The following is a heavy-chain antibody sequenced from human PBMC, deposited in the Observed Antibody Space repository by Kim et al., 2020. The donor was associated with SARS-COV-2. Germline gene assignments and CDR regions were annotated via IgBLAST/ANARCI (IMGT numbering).Heavy chain of an antibody. V-gene: IGHV3-33*05. CDR2: ISYDGNNK. D-gene: IGHD6-19*01. CDR3: ARDSVAFDY. J-gene: IGHJ4*02. CDR1: GFTFSSYD. Sequence: GGSLRLSCAASGFTFSSYDMHWVRQAPGKGLEWVAVISYDGNNKYYAESVKGRFTISRDNSKNTLYLQMNSLRAEDTAVYYCARDSVAFDYWGQGTLVTVSS.